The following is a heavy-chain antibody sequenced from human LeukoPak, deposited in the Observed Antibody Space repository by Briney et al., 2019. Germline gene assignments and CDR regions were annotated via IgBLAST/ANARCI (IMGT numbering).Heavy chain of an antibody. V-gene: IGHV3-30-3*01. J-gene: IGHJ4*02. D-gene: IGHD3-10*01. CDR3: ATYGAGTYVD. CDR2: ISSDGGNK. Sequence: PGGSLRLSCEASGFIFSSYAMHWVRQAPGKGLEWVAIISSDGGNKYYADSVKGRFTISRDNSKNTVYLQMNSLRAEDTAVYYCATYGAGTYVDWGQGTLVTVSS. CDR1: GFIFSSYA.